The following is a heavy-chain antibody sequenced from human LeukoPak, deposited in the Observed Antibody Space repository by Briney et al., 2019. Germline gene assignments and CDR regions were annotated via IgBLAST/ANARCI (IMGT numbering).Heavy chain of an antibody. CDR2: IYYSGST. J-gene: IGHJ4*02. D-gene: IGHD1-7*01. V-gene: IGHV4-59*01. CDR1: GGSISSYY. CDR3: ARALDNWNYVPGY. Sequence: SETLSLTCTVSGGSISSYYWSWIRQPPGKGLEWIGYIYYSGSTNYNPSLKSRVTISVDTSKNQFSLKLSSVTAADTAVYYCARALDNWNYVPGYWGQGTLVTVSS.